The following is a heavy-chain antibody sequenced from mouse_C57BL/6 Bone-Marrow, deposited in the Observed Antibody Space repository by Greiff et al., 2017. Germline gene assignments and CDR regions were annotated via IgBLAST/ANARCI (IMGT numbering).Heavy chain of an antibody. CDR1: GYTFTDYN. J-gene: IGHJ1*03. V-gene: IGHV1-22*01. Sequence: EVQLQQSGPELVKPGASVKMSCKASGYTFTDYNMHWVKQSHGKSLEWIGYINPNNGGTSYNQKFKGKATLTVNKSSSTAYMELRSLTSEDSAVYYCARSFSVSGYFDVWGTGTTVTVSS. CDR3: ARSFSVSGYFDV. CDR2: INPNNGGT.